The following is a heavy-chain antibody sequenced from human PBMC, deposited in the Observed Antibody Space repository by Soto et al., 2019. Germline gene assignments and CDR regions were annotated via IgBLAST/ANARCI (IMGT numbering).Heavy chain of an antibody. CDR1: GGSISSSSYF. D-gene: IGHD2-21*02. CDR2: IYYSGST. V-gene: IGHV4-39*01. Sequence: QLQLQESGPGLVKPSETLSLTCTVSGGSISSSSYFWGWIRQPPGKGLEWIGSIYYSGSTYYNPSLKSRVTVSVDTSKNQFSLKLSSVTAADTAVYYCARHPSDFWFDPWGQGTLVTDSS. J-gene: IGHJ5*02. CDR3: ARHPSDFWFDP.